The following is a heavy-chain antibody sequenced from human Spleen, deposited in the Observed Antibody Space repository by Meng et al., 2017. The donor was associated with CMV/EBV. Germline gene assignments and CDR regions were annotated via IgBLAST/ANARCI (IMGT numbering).Heavy chain of an antibody. Sequence: SGFTISTYSMNWVRQAPGKGLEWVSSINGDSKDIYYADSVKGRFTISRDNAKSSLYLQMDNLRAEDTAVYYCARASYCSTTYCYLGYWGQGSLVTVSS. CDR2: INGDSKDI. V-gene: IGHV3-21*01. D-gene: IGHD2-2*01. CDR1: GFTISTYS. CDR3: ARASYCSTTYCYLGY. J-gene: IGHJ4*02.